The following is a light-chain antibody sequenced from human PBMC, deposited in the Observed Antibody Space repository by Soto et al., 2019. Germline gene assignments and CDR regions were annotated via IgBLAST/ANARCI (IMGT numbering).Light chain of an antibody. CDR1: SSDVGGYNY. J-gene: IGLJ1*01. V-gene: IGLV2-11*01. CDR2: DVS. CDR3: CSYAGSYSFV. Sequence: ALTQPRSVSGSPGQSVTISCTGTSSDVGGYNYVSWYQQHPGKAPKLMIYDVSKRPSGVPDRFSGSKSGNTASLTISGLQAEDEADYYCCSYAGSYSFVFGTGTKLTVL.